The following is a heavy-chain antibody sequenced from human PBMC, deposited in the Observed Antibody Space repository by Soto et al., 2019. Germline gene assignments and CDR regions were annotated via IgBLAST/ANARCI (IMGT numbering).Heavy chain of an antibody. CDR2: ISESGGST. J-gene: IGHJ3*02. Sequence: EVQLLESGGGLVQPGGSLRLSCAASGFTFSSDAMSWVRQAPGTGLEWVSAISESGGSTYYADSVKGRFTISRDNSEITLYLQMNSLRAEDTAVYYCAKCPQLLHPDAFDIWGQGTMVTVSS. CDR3: AKCPQLLHPDAFDI. CDR1: GFTFSSDA. D-gene: IGHD2-15*01. V-gene: IGHV3-23*01.